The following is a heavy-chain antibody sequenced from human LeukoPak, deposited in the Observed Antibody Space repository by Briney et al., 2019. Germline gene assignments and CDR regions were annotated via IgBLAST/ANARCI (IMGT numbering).Heavy chain of an antibody. J-gene: IGHJ4*02. CDR1: GFYLRDHW. Sequence: GGSLRLSCAASGFYLRDHWMDWVRQAPGKGLEWVGHIKTDGSETYYLDSLKGRISISRDNTNNALYLQMNSLRVEDTAVYYCVKNDGWFHLAQWGQGTLVTVSS. CDR2: IKTDGSET. V-gene: IGHV3-7*03. D-gene: IGHD6-19*01. CDR3: VKNDGWFHLAQ.